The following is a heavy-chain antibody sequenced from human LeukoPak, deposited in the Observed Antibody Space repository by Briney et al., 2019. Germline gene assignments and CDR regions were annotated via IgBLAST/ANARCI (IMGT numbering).Heavy chain of an antibody. CDR3: ARGDYYDSSGIN. V-gene: IGHV4-59*11. CDR2: IYYSGST. D-gene: IGHD3-22*01. CDR1: GGSISSHY. J-gene: IGHJ4*02. Sequence: SETLSLTCTVPGGSISSHYWSWIRQPPGKGLEWIGYIYYSGSTNYNPSLKSRVTISVDTSKNQFSLKLSSVTAADTAVYYCARGDYYDSSGINWGQGTLVTVSS.